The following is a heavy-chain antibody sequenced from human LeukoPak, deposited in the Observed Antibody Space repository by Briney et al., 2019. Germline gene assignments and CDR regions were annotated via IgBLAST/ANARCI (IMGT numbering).Heavy chain of an antibody. J-gene: IGHJ4*02. CDR2: IKQEGSEK. Sequence: GGSLRLSCAASGLTFSSYAMSWVRQAPGKGLEFVANIKQEGSEKYYVDSVKGRFTISRDNAKNSLYLQMNGLRAEDTAVYYCAANGGPFDFWGQGTLVTVSS. D-gene: IGHD4-23*01. CDR3: AANGGPFDF. V-gene: IGHV3-7*05. CDR1: GLTFSSYA.